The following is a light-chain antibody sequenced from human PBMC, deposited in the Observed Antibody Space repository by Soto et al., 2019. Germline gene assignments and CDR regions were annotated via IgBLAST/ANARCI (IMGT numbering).Light chain of an antibody. V-gene: IGLV2-14*03. CDR2: DFS. CDR1: SSDVGGYSY. CDR3: SSYTSSSNSFV. J-gene: IGLJ1*01. Sequence: QSALTQPASVSGSPGQSITISCTGTSSDVGGYSYVSWYQQHPGKAPNLKIYDFSYRPSGVSNRFSGSKSGNTASLTISGLQAEDEADYYCSSYTSSSNSFVFGTGTKVTVL.